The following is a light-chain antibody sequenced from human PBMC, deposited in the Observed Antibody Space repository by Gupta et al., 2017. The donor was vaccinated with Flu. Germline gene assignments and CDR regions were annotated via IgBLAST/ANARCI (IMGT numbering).Light chain of an antibody. J-gene: IGLJ3*02. CDR1: SSSIGSNY. V-gene: IGLV1-47*01. CDR2: RNN. Sequence: QSVLTQPPSASGTPGQTVTISCSGSSSSIGSNYVFWYQQLPGTAPKLLIYRNNQRPSGVPDRFSGSKPGTSASLAISGLRSEDEADYYCATWDDSLSGWVFGGGTKLTVL. CDR3: ATWDDSLSGWV.